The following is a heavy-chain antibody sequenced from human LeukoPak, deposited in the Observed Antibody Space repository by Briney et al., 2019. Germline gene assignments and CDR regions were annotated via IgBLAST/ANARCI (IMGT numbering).Heavy chain of an antibody. CDR2: ISSSGSTI. J-gene: IGHJ6*04. V-gene: IGHV3-48*04. Sequence: PGGSLRLSGAASGFTFSNYNMNWVRQGPGKGLEWVSYISSSGSTIYYADSVKGRFTISRDNAKNSLYLQMNSLRAEDTAVYYCAELGITMIGGVWGKGTTVTISS. D-gene: IGHD3-10*02. CDR3: AELGITMIGGV. CDR1: GFTFSNYN.